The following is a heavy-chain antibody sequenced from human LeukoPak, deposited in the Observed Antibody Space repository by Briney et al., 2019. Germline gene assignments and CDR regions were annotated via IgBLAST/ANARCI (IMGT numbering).Heavy chain of an antibody. CDR2: ISASGGST. J-gene: IGHJ4*02. CDR3: AQGWIQLKGYY. Sequence: TGGSLRLSCAASGITFSSYGMSWVRQSPGKGLEWISGISASGGSTYYADSVKGRFTISRDNSKNTLYLQMNSLRAEDTAVYYCAQGWIQLKGYYWGQGTLVTVSS. CDR1: GITFSSYG. D-gene: IGHD5-18*01. V-gene: IGHV3-23*01.